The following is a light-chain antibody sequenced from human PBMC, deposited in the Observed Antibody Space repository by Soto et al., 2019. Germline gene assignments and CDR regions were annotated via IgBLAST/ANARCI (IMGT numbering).Light chain of an antibody. CDR3: QQYGDSRT. CDR1: QSVSSTY. J-gene: IGKJ2*01. CDR2: GAS. Sequence: EIVLTQSPGTLSLSPGERATLSCRASQSVSSTYLAWYQQKPGQAPRLLIYGASNRATGIPDRFSGSASGTAFSLTINRLEPEDFAIYYCQQYGDSRTFGQGTKLEMK. V-gene: IGKV3-20*01.